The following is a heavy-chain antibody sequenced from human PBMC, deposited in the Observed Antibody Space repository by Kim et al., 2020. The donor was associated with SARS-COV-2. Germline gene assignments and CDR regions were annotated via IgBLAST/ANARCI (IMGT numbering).Heavy chain of an antibody. J-gene: IGHJ4*02. CDR1: GFTFSSYS. Sequence: GGSLRLSCAASGFTFSSYSMNWVRQAPGKGLEWVSSISSSSSYIYYADSVKGRFTISRDNAKNSLYLQMNSLRAEDTAVYYCARDPHSSSWYVVDYWGQGTLVTVSS. CDR2: ISSSSSYI. CDR3: ARDPHSSSWYVVDY. D-gene: IGHD6-13*01. V-gene: IGHV3-21*01.